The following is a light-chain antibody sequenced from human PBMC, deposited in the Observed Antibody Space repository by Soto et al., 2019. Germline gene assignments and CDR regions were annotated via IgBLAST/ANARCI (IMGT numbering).Light chain of an antibody. V-gene: IGKV3-15*01. J-gene: IGKJ1*01. Sequence: EIVMTQSPATLSVSPGERATLSCRASQSVSNNLAWYQKKPGQAPRLLIYGASTRATGIPARFSGSGSGTEFTLTISSLQSEDFAFYYCQQYNHWWTFGQGTRVAIK. CDR2: GAS. CDR1: QSVSNN. CDR3: QQYNHWWT.